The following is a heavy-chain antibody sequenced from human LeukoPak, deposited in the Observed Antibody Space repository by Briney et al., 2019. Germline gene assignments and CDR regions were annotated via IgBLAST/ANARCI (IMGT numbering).Heavy chain of an antibody. CDR3: ARGPSSSTSWYYYYMDV. CDR1: GFTFSSYS. Sequence: TGGSLRLSCAASGFTFSSYSMTWVRQAPGKGLEWVSYISSGSSPIYYADSVKGRFTISRDNAKNSLCLQMNSLRAEDTAVYYCARGPSSSTSWYYYYMDVWGKGTTVTVSS. V-gene: IGHV3-48*01. CDR2: ISSGSSPI. D-gene: IGHD2-2*01. J-gene: IGHJ6*03.